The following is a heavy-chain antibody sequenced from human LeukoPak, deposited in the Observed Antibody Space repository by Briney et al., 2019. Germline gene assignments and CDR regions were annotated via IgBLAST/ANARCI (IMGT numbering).Heavy chain of an antibody. V-gene: IGHV3-30*01. CDR3: AGSSGYYWGAFDI. D-gene: IGHD3-22*01. CDR1: GFTFSSYA. CDR2: ISYDGSNK. J-gene: IGHJ3*02. Sequence: GGSLRLSCAASGFTFSSYAMHWVRQAPGKGLEWVAVISYDGSNKYHADSVKGRFTISRDNSKNTLYLQMNSLRAEDTAMYYCAGSSGYYWGAFDIWGQGTMVTVSS.